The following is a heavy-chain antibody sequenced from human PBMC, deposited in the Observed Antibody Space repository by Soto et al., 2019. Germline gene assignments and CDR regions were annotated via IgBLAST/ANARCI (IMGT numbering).Heavy chain of an antibody. J-gene: IGHJ6*02. CDR2: IYYSGST. V-gene: IGHV4-39*01. D-gene: IGHD2-15*01. CDR3: ARHRRGGIFRYYGKDV. Sequence: SVTLSLTCTVSGGSISSSSYYLGWIRQPSGKGLEWIGSIYYSGSTYYNPSLKSRVTISVDTSKNQFSLKLSSVTAADTAVYYCARHRRGGIFRYYGKDVWGQGTTVT. CDR1: GGSISSSSYY.